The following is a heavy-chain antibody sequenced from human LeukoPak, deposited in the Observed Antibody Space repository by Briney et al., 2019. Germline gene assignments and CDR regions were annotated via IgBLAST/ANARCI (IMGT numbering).Heavy chain of an antibody. V-gene: IGHV4-59*08. Sequence: SETLSLTCTVSGGSISSYYWSWIRQPPGKGPEWIGYIYYSGSTNYNPSLKSRVTISVDTSKNQFPLKLSSVTAADTAVYYCARLPDYYDSSGLYFDYWGQGTLVTVSS. CDR2: IYYSGST. D-gene: IGHD3-22*01. CDR3: ARLPDYYDSSGLYFDY. J-gene: IGHJ4*02. CDR1: GGSISSYY.